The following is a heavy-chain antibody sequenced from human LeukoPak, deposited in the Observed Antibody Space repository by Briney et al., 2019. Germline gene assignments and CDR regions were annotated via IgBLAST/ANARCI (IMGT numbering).Heavy chain of an antibody. J-gene: IGHJ4*02. CDR3: ARGMSYSWPGRVDY. CDR2: IYHSGST. V-gene: IGHV4-4*02. CDR1: GGSISSSNW. D-gene: IGHD1-26*01. Sequence: SETLSLTCTVSGGSISSSNWWSWVRQPPGKGLEWIGEIYHSGSTNYNPSLKSRVTISVDTSRNQFSLNLSSVTAADTAVYYCARGMSYSWPGRVDYWGQGTLVTVSS.